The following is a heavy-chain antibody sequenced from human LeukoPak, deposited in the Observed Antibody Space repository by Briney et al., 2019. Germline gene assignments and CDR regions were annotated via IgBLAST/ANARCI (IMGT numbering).Heavy chain of an antibody. Sequence: SETLSLTCTVSGGSISSISYYWGWIRQPPGKGLEWIGSIYYSGSTYYNPSLNSRATISVDTTKYQFSLRLSSVTAADTALYYWARDKTKVYYYDSSGYYAPWVFDYWGQGTLVTVSS. CDR3: ARDKTKVYYYDSSGYYAPWVFDY. D-gene: IGHD3-22*01. J-gene: IGHJ4*02. CDR1: GGSISSISYY. V-gene: IGHV4-39*07. CDR2: IYYSGST.